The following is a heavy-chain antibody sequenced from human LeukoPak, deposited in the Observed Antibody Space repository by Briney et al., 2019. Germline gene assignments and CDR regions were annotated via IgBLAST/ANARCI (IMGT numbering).Heavy chain of an antibody. Sequence: SVKVSCKASGGTFSSYAISWVRQAPGQGLEWMGGIIPIFGTANYAQKFQGRVTITADESTSTAYMELSSLRSEDTAVYYCATDRVAGYYFDYWGQGTLVTVSS. V-gene: IGHV1-69*13. CDR1: GGTFSSYA. D-gene: IGHD6-19*01. J-gene: IGHJ4*02. CDR2: IIPIFGTA. CDR3: ATDRVAGYYFDY.